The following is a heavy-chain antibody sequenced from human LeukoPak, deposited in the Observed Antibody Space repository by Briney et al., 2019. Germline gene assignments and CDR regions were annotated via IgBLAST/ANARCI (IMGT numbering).Heavy chain of an antibody. CDR3: ARGAGTNHDFLRGRYYYYFNDG. Sequence: SETLSLTCTVSGGSISSHYWSWIRQPPGKGLEWIGYIYYSGSTNYNPSLKSRVTISVDTSKNQFSLKPSSVTAADTAVYYCARGAGTNHDFLRGRYYYYFNDGLGKGTTVTGS. J-gene: IGHJ6*03. CDR2: IYYSGST. D-gene: IGHD3-3*01. V-gene: IGHV4-59*11. CDR1: GGSISSHY.